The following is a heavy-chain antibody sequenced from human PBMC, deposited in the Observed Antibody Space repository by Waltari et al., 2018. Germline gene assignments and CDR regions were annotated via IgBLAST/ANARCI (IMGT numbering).Heavy chain of an antibody. Sequence: QVQLQESGPSLLKPSETLSLFCTVSGGSISGFYWSWVRQPPGTGLDLICYNNYTGRTNFNPSLKSRRTMSADTSKNQFSLKLSSVTAADTAFYYCARGGGGDWEWFDPWGQGTLVTVSS. J-gene: IGHJ5*02. D-gene: IGHD2-21*02. CDR2: NNYTGRT. CDR3: ARGGGGDWEWFDP. V-gene: IGHV4-59*01. CDR1: GGSISGFY.